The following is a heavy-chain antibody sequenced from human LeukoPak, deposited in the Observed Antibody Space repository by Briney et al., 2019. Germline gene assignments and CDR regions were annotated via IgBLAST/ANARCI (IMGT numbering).Heavy chain of an antibody. CDR1: GFTFSSYW. V-gene: IGHV3-7*04. Sequence: PGGSLRLSCAASGFTFSSYWMSWVRQAPGKGLEWVANIKQDGSEKYYVDSVKGRFTISRDNAKNSLYLQMNSLRAEDTAVYYCAWDPVGAYFDYWGQGTLVTVSS. J-gene: IGHJ4*02. CDR2: IKQDGSEK. D-gene: IGHD3-10*01. CDR3: AWDPVGAYFDY.